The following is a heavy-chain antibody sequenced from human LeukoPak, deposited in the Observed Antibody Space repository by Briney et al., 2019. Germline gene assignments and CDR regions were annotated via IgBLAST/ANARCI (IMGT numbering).Heavy chain of an antibody. J-gene: IGHJ4*02. V-gene: IGHV3-30-3*01. Sequence: GRSLRLSCAASGFTFSSYAMHWVRQAPGKGLERVAVISYDGSNKYYADSVKGRFTISRDNSKNTLYLQMNSLRAEDTAVYYCARNYDSSGYYLGDYWGQGTLVTVSS. CDR3: ARNYDSSGYYLGDY. D-gene: IGHD3-22*01. CDR1: GFTFSSYA. CDR2: ISYDGSNK.